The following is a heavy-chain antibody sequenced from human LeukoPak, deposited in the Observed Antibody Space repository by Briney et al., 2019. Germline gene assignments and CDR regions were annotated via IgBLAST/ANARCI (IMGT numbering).Heavy chain of an antibody. Sequence: RPSETLSLTCTVSGGSISSSSYYWGWIRQPPGKGLEWIGSIYYSGSTYYNPSLKSRVTISVDTSKNQFSLKLSSVTAADTAVYYCARVQSSGWFHNWFDPWGQGTLVTVPS. V-gene: IGHV4-39*07. CDR2: IYYSGST. CDR3: ARVQSSGWFHNWFDP. J-gene: IGHJ5*02. D-gene: IGHD6-19*01. CDR1: GGSISSSSYY.